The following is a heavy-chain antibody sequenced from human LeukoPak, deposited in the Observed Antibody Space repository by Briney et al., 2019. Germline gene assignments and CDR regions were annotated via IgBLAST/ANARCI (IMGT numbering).Heavy chain of an antibody. V-gene: IGHV1-2*02. Sequence: GASVKVSCKASGYTYSDYYMHWVRQAPGQGLEWMGWINPNSGGTNYAQKFQGRVTMTRDTSISTAYMELSRLRSDDTAVYYCAREIAAAVDYWGQGTLVTVSS. CDR1: GYTYSDYY. D-gene: IGHD6-13*01. CDR3: AREIAAAVDY. J-gene: IGHJ4*02. CDR2: INPNSGGT.